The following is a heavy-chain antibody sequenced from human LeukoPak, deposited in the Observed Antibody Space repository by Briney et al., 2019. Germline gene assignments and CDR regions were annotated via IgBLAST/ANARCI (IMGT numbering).Heavy chain of an antibody. CDR3: ARAVEYCGGDCSPGYDAFDI. Sequence: GGSLRLSCAAPGFTFSSYSMNWVRQAPGKGLEWVSSISSSSSYIYCADSVKGRFTISRDNAKNSLYLQMNSLRAEDTAVYYCARAVEYCGGDCSPGYDAFDIWGQGTMVTVSS. J-gene: IGHJ3*02. D-gene: IGHD2-21*02. V-gene: IGHV3-21*01. CDR1: GFTFSSYS. CDR2: ISSSSSYI.